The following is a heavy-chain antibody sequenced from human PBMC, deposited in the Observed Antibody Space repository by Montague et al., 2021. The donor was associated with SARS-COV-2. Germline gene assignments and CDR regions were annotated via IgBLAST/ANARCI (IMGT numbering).Heavy chain of an antibody. CDR2: ISSSTNSI. Sequence: SLRLSCAASGFTFSSYSVNWVRQAPGEGLEWISYISSSTNSIYYADSVKGRFTISRDNTRNLLYLQMNSLRVDDTAVYYCANYLVLRAARPDALDVWGQGTVVTVSS. CDR3: ANYLVLRAARPDALDV. J-gene: IGHJ3*01. CDR1: GFTFSSYS. V-gene: IGHV3-48*04. D-gene: IGHD6-6*01.